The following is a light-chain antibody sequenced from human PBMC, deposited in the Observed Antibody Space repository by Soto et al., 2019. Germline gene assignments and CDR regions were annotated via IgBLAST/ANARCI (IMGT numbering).Light chain of an antibody. CDR1: DIGSKS. Sequence: SYELTQPPSVSVAPGETARIACGGNDIGSKSVHWYQQKPGQAPVLVIYYNTGRPSGIPERISASNSGNTATLTFSRVEAGDETDYYCPVWDSGSEHVVFGGGTKLTVL. J-gene: IGLJ2*01. CDR3: PVWDSGSEHVV. V-gene: IGLV3-21*04. CDR2: YNT.